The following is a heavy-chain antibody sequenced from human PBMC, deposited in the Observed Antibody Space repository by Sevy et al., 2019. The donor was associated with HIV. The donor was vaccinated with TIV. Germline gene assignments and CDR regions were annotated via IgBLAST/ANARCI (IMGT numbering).Heavy chain of an antibody. D-gene: IGHD1-1*01. Sequence: ASVKVSCKASGYTFTGYYMHWVRQAPGQGLEWMGRINPNSGGTNYAQKFQGRVTMTRDTSISTAYMELGRLRSDDTAVYYCARDRGTEPGYYYYYGMDVWGQGTTVTVSS. V-gene: IGHV1-2*06. CDR2: INPNSGGT. J-gene: IGHJ6*02. CDR3: ARDRGTEPGYYYYYGMDV. CDR1: GYTFTGYY.